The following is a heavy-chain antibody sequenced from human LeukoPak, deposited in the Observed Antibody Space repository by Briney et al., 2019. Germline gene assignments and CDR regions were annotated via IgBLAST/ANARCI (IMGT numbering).Heavy chain of an antibody. V-gene: IGHV3-21*04. Sequence: GGSLRLSCAASGFTFSSYSMNWVRQAPGKGLEWVSSISSSSSYIYYADSVKGRFTISRDNAKNTLYLQMNSLRAEDTAVYYCAKGWSQLLISWFDPWGQGTLVTVSS. CDR2: ISSSSSYI. D-gene: IGHD2-2*01. J-gene: IGHJ5*02. CDR3: AKGWSQLLISWFDP. CDR1: GFTFSSYS.